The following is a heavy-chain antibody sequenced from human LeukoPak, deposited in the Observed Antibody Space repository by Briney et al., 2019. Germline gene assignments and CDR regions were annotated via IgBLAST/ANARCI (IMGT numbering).Heavy chain of an antibody. V-gene: IGHV3-7*01. J-gene: IGHJ4*02. Sequence: GGSRRLSCTASGFTFGHNWRTWFRQAPGKGLGWVANIKEDGSEKDYVDSVKGRFTISRDNGKNSLYLQMNSLRGEDTAVYYCARLNWNYADYWGQGTLVTVST. CDR1: GFTFGHNW. D-gene: IGHD3-3*01. CDR2: IKEDGSEK. CDR3: ARLNWNYADY.